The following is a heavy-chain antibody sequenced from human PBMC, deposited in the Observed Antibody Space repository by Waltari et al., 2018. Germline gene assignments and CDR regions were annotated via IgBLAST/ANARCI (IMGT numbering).Heavy chain of an antibody. Sequence: QAVMVESGGGLVKPGGSLRLSCAASGFIFSDYYMMWIRQAPGKGLEWVSYISSPGSTTYYPNSVKGRFTISRDNAKNLLFLQMNSLRADDTAVYYCARPFFYGSDPLDVWGKGTTVTVSS. CDR1: GFIFSDYY. CDR2: ISSPGSTT. J-gene: IGHJ6*04. V-gene: IGHV3-11*04. D-gene: IGHD3-10*01. CDR3: ARPFFYGSDPLDV.